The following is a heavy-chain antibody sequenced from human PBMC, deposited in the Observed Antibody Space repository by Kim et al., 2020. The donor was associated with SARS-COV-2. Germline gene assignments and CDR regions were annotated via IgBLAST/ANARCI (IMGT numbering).Heavy chain of an antibody. CDR3: AKGAGKSYYYYGMDV. V-gene: IGHV3-30*18. J-gene: IGHJ6*02. D-gene: IGHD3-10*01. Sequence: GGSLRLSCAASGFTFSSYGMHWVRQAPGKGLEWVAVISYDGSNKYYADSVKGRFTISRDNSKNTLYLQMNSLRAEDTAVYYCAKGAGKSYYYYGMDVWGQGTTVTVSS. CDR1: GFTFSSYG. CDR2: ISYDGSNK.